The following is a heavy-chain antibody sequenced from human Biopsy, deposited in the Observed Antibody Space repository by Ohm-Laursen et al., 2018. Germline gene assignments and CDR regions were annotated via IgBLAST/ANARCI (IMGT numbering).Heavy chain of an antibody. CDR2: ITLSGSYV. CDR1: GFTFSNYN. CDR3: ARSLWPKDY. Sequence: SLRLSCAASGFTFSNYNVNWVRQAPGRGLEWVSSITLSGSYVYYADSVKGRFTISRDNAENSVYLQMSSLRSEDTAVYYCARSLWPKDYWGQGTLVTVSS. J-gene: IGHJ4*02. V-gene: IGHV3-21*06. D-gene: IGHD2-21*01.